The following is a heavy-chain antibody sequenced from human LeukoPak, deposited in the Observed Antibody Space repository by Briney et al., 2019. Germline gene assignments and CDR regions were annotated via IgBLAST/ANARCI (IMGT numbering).Heavy chain of an antibody. CDR1: GITFSSHE. CDR3: ALLGGMATIIDC. V-gene: IGHV3-48*03. J-gene: IGHJ4*02. Sequence: PGGSLRLSCAASGITFSSHEMNWVRQAPGRGLEWVSYISSSGRTIYYADSVKGRFTISRDNAKNSLYLQMNSLRAEDTAVYYCALLGGMATIIDCWGQGTLVTVSS. D-gene: IGHD5-24*01. CDR2: ISSSGRTI.